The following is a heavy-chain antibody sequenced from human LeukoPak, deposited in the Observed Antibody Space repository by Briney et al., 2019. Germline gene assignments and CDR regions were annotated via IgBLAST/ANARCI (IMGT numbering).Heavy chain of an antibody. J-gene: IGHJ3*02. Sequence: GGSLRLSCAASGFTVSSNYMSWVRQAPGKGLEWVSVISRGGSTYYADFVKGRFTISRDNSKNTLFLQMNDLTVEDTAMFYCARSRLDAFDIWGQGTMVTVSS. CDR2: ISRGGST. CDR1: GFTVSSNY. V-gene: IGHV3-53*01. D-gene: IGHD6-19*01. CDR3: ARSRLDAFDI.